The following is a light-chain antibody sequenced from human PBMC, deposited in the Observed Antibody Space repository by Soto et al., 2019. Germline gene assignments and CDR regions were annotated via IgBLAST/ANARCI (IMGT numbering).Light chain of an antibody. V-gene: IGLV2-14*01. CDR3: CSYRHHDAHV. J-gene: IGLJ1*01. Sequence: QSALTHPASVSGSPGQSITISCSGTSRDIGGYNYVSWYQHHPGKAPTLMIYGVSNRPSGVSNRFSGSKSGNTASLTISGLQAEDEANYYCCSYRHHDAHVFGIGTKV. CDR1: SRDIGGYNY. CDR2: GVS.